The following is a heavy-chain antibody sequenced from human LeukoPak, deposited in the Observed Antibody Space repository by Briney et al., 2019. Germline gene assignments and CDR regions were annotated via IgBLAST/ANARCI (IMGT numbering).Heavy chain of an antibody. Sequence: GGSLRLSCAASKFTFNSYSMNWVRQAPGKGLEWVSYISSSSSTIYYADSVKGRFTISRDNSKNTLYLQMNSLRAEDTAVYYCATASRLSYDTFDIWGQGTVVTVSS. CDR2: ISSSSSTI. CDR1: KFTFNSYS. J-gene: IGHJ3*02. CDR3: ATASRLSYDTFDI. V-gene: IGHV3-48*01. D-gene: IGHD3-16*02.